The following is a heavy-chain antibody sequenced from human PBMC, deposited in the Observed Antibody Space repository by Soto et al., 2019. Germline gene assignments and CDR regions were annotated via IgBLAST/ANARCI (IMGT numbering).Heavy chain of an antibody. CDR1: GGSISNYF. Sequence: SETLSLTCTVSGGSISNYFCNWIRQPAGKGLEWIGRIDNSGSTNYNPSLKSRITTSADTSRNQFSLKLNSVTAADTAVYYCARGGQDFWSGPFDYWGQGALVTVSS. J-gene: IGHJ4*02. D-gene: IGHD3-3*01. CDR3: ARGGQDFWSGPFDY. V-gene: IGHV4-4*07. CDR2: IDNSGST.